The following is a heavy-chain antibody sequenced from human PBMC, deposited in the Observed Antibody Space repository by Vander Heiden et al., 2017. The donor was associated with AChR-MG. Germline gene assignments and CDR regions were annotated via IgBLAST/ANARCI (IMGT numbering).Heavy chain of an antibody. Sequence: EVQLLQSGGGLVQPGGSLRLSCAASGFTFSNYAMTWVRQAPGKGLEWVSVISGSGGNTFYGDFVKGRFTISRDNSKNTLYLQMNGLRVDDTAVYYCAKDQGRATVVVYGMDVWGQGTTVTVSS. CDR3: AKDQGRATVVVYGMDV. CDR1: GFTFSNYA. D-gene: IGHD3-22*01. CDR2: ISGSGGNT. V-gene: IGHV3-23*01. J-gene: IGHJ6*02.